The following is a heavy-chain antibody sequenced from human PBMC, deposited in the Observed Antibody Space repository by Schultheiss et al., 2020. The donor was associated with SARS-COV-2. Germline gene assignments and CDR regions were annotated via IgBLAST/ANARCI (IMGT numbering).Heavy chain of an antibody. CDR3: ARNEQLLQSVRYFDL. CDR2: ISYDGSNK. V-gene: IGHV3-30*05. Sequence: GGSLRLSCAASGFTFSSYSMNWVRQAPGKGLEWVAVISYDGSNKYYADSVKGRFTISRDNSKNTLYLQMNSLRADDTAVYYCARNEQLLQSVRYFDLWGRGTLVTVSS. J-gene: IGHJ2*01. CDR1: GFTFSSYS. D-gene: IGHD1-26*01.